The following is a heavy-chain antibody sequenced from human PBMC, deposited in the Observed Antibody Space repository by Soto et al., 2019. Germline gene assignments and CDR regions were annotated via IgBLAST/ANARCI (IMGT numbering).Heavy chain of an antibody. CDR1: GYNFTNYD. D-gene: IGHD4-17*01. CDR2: TNPKTGNT. V-gene: IGHV1-8*01. J-gene: IGHJ5*02. CDR3: AKVGSRGDYHFDL. Sequence: QVQLVQSGAEVKKPGASVKVSCMTSGYNFTNYDINWVRQAAGQGLEWMGWTNPKTGNTGYAQQFQGRVTMTRTTSISTVYMELSSLRSEDTAVYYCAKVGSRGDYHFDLWGQGTLVTVSS.